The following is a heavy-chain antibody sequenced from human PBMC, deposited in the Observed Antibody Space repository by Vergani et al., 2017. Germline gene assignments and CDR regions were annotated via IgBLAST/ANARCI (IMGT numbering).Heavy chain of an antibody. CDR1: GSTVSGNY. V-gene: IGHV3-66*02. Sequence: ELQLVESGGGLVQPGGSLRLSFSASGSTVSGNYMTWVRQAPGKGLEWVSHIYSGDETYYGDSVKGRVTISRDTSKNTLHLKINNLRGEDAAVYYCEGGKYYGSGTYADPWGGRAQLSVSS. D-gene: IGHD3-10*01. CDR3: EGGKYYGSGTYADP. CDR2: IYSGDET. J-gene: IGHJ5*02.